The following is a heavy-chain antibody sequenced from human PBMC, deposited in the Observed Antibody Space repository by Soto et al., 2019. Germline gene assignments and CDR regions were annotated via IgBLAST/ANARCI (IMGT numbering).Heavy chain of an antibody. D-gene: IGHD5-12*01. CDR3: ARDSQWLPKENRYYHYGMDV. J-gene: IGHJ6*02. V-gene: IGHV1-69*08. CDR1: GGTFSSYT. Sequence: QVQLVQSGAEVKTPGSSVKVSCKASGGTFSSYTISWVRQAPGQGLEWMGRILPILGIASYAQTFQGRVTIIADKSTSTAYMELRRLRSEDTAVYYCARDSQWLPKENRYYHYGMDVWGQGTTVTVSS. CDR2: ILPILGIA.